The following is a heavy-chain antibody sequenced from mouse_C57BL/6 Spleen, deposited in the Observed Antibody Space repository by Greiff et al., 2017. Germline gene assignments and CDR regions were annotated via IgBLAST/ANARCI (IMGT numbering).Heavy chain of an antibody. CDR1: GYTFTGYW. Sequence: QVQLQQSGAELMKPGASVKLSCKATGYTFTGYWIEWVKQRPGHGLEWIGEILPGRGSTNYNEKFKGKATFTADTSSNTSYMQLSSLTTVDSAIYYGARFYGTPLAYWGQGTLVTVSA. V-gene: IGHV1-9*01. CDR2: ILPGRGST. J-gene: IGHJ3*01. CDR3: ARFYGTPLAY. D-gene: IGHD2-1*01.